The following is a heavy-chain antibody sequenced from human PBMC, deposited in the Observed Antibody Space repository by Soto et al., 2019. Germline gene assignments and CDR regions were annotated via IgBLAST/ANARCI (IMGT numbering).Heavy chain of an antibody. CDR1: GGSISSYY. CDR2: IYYSGST. CDR3: ARQGVANWFDP. J-gene: IGHJ5*02. V-gene: IGHV4-59*08. Sequence: SETLSLTCTVSGGSISSYYWSWIRQPPGKGLEWIGYIYYSGSTNYNPSLKSRVTISVDTSKNQFSLKLSSVTAADTAVYYCARQGVANWFDPWGQGTLVTVSS. D-gene: IGHD5-12*01.